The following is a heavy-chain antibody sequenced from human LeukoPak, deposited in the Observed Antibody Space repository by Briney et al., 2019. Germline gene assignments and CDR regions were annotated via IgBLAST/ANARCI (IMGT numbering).Heavy chain of an antibody. J-gene: IGHJ4*02. Sequence: SHRLSLTRTLSRGSITRGQYLWGCIREPPEKGLDCCGGIYYSGTTHYNPSLKSRVTMSVDTSKNQFSLKLTSVTAADTAVYYCVRQRGVGSWSFDYWGQGNLVTVSS. CDR2: IYYSGTT. D-gene: IGHD2-15*01. CDR1: RGSITRGQYL. CDR3: VRQRGVGSWSFDY. V-gene: IGHV4-39*01.